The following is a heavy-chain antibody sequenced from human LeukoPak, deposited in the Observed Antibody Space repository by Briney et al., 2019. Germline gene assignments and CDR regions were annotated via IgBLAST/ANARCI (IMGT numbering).Heavy chain of an antibody. Sequence: SETLSLTCTVSGGSITSSSYYWGWIRQPPGKGLEWIGSISYSGSTYYNPSLKSRVTISVDTSKNQFSLKLNSVTAADTALYYCASRPQIAAAGNLHYWGQGTLVTVSS. J-gene: IGHJ4*02. V-gene: IGHV4-39*01. D-gene: IGHD6-13*01. CDR3: ASRPQIAAAGNLHY. CDR2: ISYSGST. CDR1: GGSITSSSYY.